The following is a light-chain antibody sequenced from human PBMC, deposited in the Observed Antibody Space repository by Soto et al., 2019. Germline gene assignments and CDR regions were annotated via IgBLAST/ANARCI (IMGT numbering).Light chain of an antibody. CDR3: QQSYSTPWT. J-gene: IGKJ1*01. Sequence: DSQMTQSPSSLSASVGDSVTITGRASQSISSYLNWYQQKPGKAPKLLIYAASSLQSGVPSRFSGSGSGTDFTLTISSLQPEDFATYYCQQSYSTPWTFGQGTKVDIK. V-gene: IGKV1-39*01. CDR1: QSISSY. CDR2: AAS.